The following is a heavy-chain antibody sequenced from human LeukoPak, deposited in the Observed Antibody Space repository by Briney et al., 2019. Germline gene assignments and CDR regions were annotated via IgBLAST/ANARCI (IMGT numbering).Heavy chain of an antibody. CDR1: GYSISNGYY. CDR2: IYHSGST. D-gene: IGHD7-27*01. CDR3: ARELLSGDPSIGD. Sequence: SETLSLTCTVSGYSISNGYYWGWIRQPPGKGLEWIGNIYHSGSTYYNPSLKSRVTISVDTSKNQFSLKLSSVTAADTAVYYCARELLSGDPSIGDWGQGTLVTVSS. J-gene: IGHJ4*02. V-gene: IGHV4-38-2*02.